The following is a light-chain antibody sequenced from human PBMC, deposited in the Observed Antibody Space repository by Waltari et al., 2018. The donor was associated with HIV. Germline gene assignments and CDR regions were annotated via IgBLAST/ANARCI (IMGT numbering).Light chain of an antibody. CDR2: KTS. CDR3: QQYNSHSYA. CDR1: PIINNW. V-gene: IGKV1-5*03. Sequence: DVQMTQSPSTLSAAVGDKVTITCRASPIINNWLAWYQQKPGKPPKLLIYKTSYLESGVPSRFSGSVSGADFTLIIDGLQPDDFATYYCQQYNSHSYAFGQGTKVDVK. J-gene: IGKJ2*01.